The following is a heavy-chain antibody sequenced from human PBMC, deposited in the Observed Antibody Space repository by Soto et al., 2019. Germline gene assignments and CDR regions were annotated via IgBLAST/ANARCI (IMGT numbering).Heavy chain of an antibody. J-gene: IGHJ6*02. Sequence: QVQLVQSGAEVKKPGASVKVSCKASGYTFTGYYMHWVRQAPGQGLEWMGWINPNSGGTNYAQKWQGWVNMTRDTSISTAYMELSRLRSDDTAVYYCARELRDEGVDCSSTSCPKESGMDVWGQGTTVTVSS. D-gene: IGHD2-2*01. CDR2: INPNSGGT. CDR1: GYTFTGYY. CDR3: ARELRDEGVDCSSTSCPKESGMDV. V-gene: IGHV1-2*04.